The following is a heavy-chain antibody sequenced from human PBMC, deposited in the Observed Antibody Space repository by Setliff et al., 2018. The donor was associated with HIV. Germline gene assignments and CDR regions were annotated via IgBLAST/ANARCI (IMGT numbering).Heavy chain of an antibody. CDR3: AREGLWFGDRGFYMDV. D-gene: IGHD3-10*01. J-gene: IGHJ6*04. CDR1: GYSFTAYG. CDR2: IGTQNGNT. Sequence: ASVKVSCKASGYSFTAYGVYWVRQAPGQGLEWMGWIGTQNGNTNYAQKFQGRVTMTTDTSTNTAYMELSSLTSDDTAVYYCAREGLWFGDRGFYMDVWGKGTAVTVSS. V-gene: IGHV1-18*01.